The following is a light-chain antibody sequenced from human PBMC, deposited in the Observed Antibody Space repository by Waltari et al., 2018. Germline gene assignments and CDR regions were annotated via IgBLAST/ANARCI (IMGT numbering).Light chain of an antibody. CDR2: KTS. V-gene: IGKV1-5*03. Sequence: GCSQGVSRWLAWCQQMPGKAPKLLIYKTSTLESGVPSRFSGSGSETEFSLTISSLQPDDFATYYCQHYSTYSWTFGQGTKLEIK. CDR1: QGVSRW. CDR3: QHYSTYSWT. J-gene: IGKJ1*01.